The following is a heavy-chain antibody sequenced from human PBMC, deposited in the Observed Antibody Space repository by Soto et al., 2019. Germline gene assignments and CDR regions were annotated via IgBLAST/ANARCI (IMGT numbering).Heavy chain of an antibody. J-gene: IGHJ2*01. CDR3: AKMKGSAYHYWYFDI. D-gene: IGHD3-10*01. CDR1: GFTFSNIA. V-gene: IGHV3-23*01. CDR2: ISGAGSIT. Sequence: GGSLRLACAASGFTFSNIAMSWVRQAPGKGLEWVSSISGAGSITYYADSVRGRFTISRDNSQNTLSLQMNSPRVEDTAIYYCAKMKGSAYHYWYFDIWGRGTLVTVSS.